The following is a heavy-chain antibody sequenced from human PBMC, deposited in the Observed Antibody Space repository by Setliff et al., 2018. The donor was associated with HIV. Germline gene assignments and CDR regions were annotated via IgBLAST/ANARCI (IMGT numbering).Heavy chain of an antibody. V-gene: IGHV4-39*01. D-gene: IGHD6-19*01. J-gene: IGHJ1*01. Sequence: SETLSLTCTVSGGSINNNNYYWGWIRQSPGKGLEWIGSIYYTGGTYSNPSLESRLSMSLDTSKNQFSLNLNFVTAADTAVYYCTMEGAGTIVYSWGQGTLVTAPQ. CDR3: TMEGAGTIVYS. CDR1: GGSINNNNYY. CDR2: IYYTGGT.